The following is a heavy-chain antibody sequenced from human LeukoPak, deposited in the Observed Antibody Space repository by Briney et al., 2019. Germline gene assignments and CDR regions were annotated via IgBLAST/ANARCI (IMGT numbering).Heavy chain of an antibody. D-gene: IGHD3-10*01. CDR3: ARDLFRLGDY. V-gene: IGHV4-39*07. CDR2: INHSGST. CDR1: GGSISSSSYY. J-gene: IGHJ4*02. Sequence: KASETLSLTCTVSGGSISSSSYYWGWIRQPPGKGLEWIGEINHSGSTNYNPSLKSRVTISVDTSKNQFSLKLSSVTAADTAVYYCARDLFRLGDYWGQGTLVTVSS.